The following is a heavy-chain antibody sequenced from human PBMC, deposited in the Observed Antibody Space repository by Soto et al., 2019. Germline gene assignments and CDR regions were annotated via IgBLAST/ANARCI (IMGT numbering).Heavy chain of an antibody. CDR3: AAEIYGSGSYRRYFDY. CDR2: IIVGSGNT. V-gene: IGHV1-58*01. CDR1: GFTFTSSA. Sequence: SVKVSCKASGFTFTSSAVQWVRQARGQRLEWIGWIIVGSGNTNYAQKFQERVTITRDMSTSTAYMELSSLRSEDTAVYYCAAEIYGSGSYRRYFDYWGQGTLVTVSS. J-gene: IGHJ4*02. D-gene: IGHD3-10*01.